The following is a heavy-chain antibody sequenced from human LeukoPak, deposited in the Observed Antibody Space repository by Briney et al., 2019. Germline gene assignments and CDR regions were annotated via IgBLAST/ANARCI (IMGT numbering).Heavy chain of an antibody. D-gene: IGHD4-23*01. CDR3: ARERGSSGGNTNGYFDY. CDR1: EFTFSNYA. J-gene: IGHJ4*02. CDR2: ISGSGGTT. V-gene: IGHV3-23*01. Sequence: GGSLRLSCAASEFTFSNYAMSWIRQAPGKGLEWVSVISGSGGTTYSADSVKGRFTISRDNSKNTLYLQMNSLRAEDTAAYYCARERGSSGGNTNGYFDYWGQGALVTVSS.